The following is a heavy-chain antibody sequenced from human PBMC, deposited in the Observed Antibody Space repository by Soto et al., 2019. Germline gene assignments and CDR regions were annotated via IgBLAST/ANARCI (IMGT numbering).Heavy chain of an antibody. CDR3: AKEGYLGATFYFDY. V-gene: IGHV3-30*18. Sequence: GSLSLSCAASGFTFSSYGIHWVRQAPGKGLEWVAVISYDGSNKYYADSVKGRFTISRDNSKNTLYLQMNSLRAEDTAVYYCAKEGYLGATFYFDYWGQGTLVTVYS. CDR2: ISYDGSNK. D-gene: IGHD1-26*01. CDR1: GFTFSSYG. J-gene: IGHJ4*02.